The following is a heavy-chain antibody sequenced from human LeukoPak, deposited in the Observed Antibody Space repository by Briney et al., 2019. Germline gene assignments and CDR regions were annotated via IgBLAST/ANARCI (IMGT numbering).Heavy chain of an antibody. CDR2: ISGSSSYI. V-gene: IGHV3-21*04. Sequence: GGSLRLSCAASGFSFSSYSMNWVRQAPGKGLEWVSSISGSSSYIYYADSVKGRFTISRDNAKNSLYLQMNSLRAEDTAVYYCAREPYYGEKGFDPWGQGTLVTVSS. CDR3: AREPYYGEKGFDP. D-gene: IGHD4-17*01. CDR1: GFSFSSYS. J-gene: IGHJ5*02.